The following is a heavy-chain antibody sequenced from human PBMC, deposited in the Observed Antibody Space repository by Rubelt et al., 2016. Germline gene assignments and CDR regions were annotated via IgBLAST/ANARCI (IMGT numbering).Heavy chain of an antibody. D-gene: IGHD2-2*01. Sequence: QVQLVQSGSELKKPGASVEVSCKASGYTFTDYHLPWVRQAPGQGLEWMGRINPKSGGTNYAQKFQGRVTLTRDTSISTAYMELSRLTSDDTAVYYCARVPSFTSLGDSWGQGTLVTVSS. J-gene: IGHJ4*02. CDR3: ARVPSFTSLGDS. V-gene: IGHV1-2*06. CDR1: GYTFTDYH. CDR2: INPKSGGT.